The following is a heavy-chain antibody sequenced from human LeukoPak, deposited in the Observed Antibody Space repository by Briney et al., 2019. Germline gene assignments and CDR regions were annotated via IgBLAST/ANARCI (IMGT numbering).Heavy chain of an antibody. CDR3: AKDGGGYYPYYYYYMDV. V-gene: IGHV3-30*02. CDR1: GFTFNSYG. CDR2: IRIDGSNN. Sequence: GGSLRLSCAASGFTFNSYGIHWVRPAPGKGLEWVAFIRIDGSNNYYADSVKGRFTISRDNSKNTLYLQMNSLRAEDTAVYYCAKDGGGYYPYYYYYMDVWGKGTTVTISS. J-gene: IGHJ6*03. D-gene: IGHD3-22*01.